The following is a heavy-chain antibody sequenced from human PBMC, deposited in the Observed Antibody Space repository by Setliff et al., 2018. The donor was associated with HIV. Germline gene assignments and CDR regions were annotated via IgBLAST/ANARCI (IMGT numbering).Heavy chain of an antibody. Sequence: SETLSLTCTVSGYPISSGYYWGWIRQPPGEGLEWIGSIYHSGTTYYNPSLKSRVTISVDTSKNQFSLKLSSATAADTAVYYCNIYYYYYMDVWGKGT. J-gene: IGHJ6*03. CDR2: IYHSGTT. V-gene: IGHV4-38-2*02. CDR1: GYPISSGYY. CDR3: NIYYYYYMDV.